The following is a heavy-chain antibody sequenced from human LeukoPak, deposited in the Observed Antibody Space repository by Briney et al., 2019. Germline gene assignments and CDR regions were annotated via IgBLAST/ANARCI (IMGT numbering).Heavy chain of an antibody. CDR1: GFTFSSYS. D-gene: IGHD2-15*01. V-gene: IGHV3-48*04. Sequence: GGSLRLSCAASGFTFSSYSMNWVRQAPGKGLEWVSYISSSSSTIYYADSVKGRFTVSRDNAKNSLYLQMNSLRAEDTAVYYCARERGWNWFDPWGQGTLVTVSS. J-gene: IGHJ5*02. CDR3: ARERGWNWFDP. CDR2: ISSSSSTI.